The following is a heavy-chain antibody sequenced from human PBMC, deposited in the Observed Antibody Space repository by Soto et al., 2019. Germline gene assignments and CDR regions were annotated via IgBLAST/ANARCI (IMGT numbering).Heavy chain of an antibody. J-gene: IGHJ4*02. V-gene: IGHV3-15*07. CDR2: IKSKTDGGTT. CDR3: TTAPYYDFWSGHYAY. D-gene: IGHD3-3*01. Sequence: WVRQAPGKGLEWVGRIKSKTDGGTTDYAAPVKGRFTISRDDSKNTLYLQMNSLKTEDTAVYYCTTAPYYDFWSGHYAYWGQGTLVTVSS.